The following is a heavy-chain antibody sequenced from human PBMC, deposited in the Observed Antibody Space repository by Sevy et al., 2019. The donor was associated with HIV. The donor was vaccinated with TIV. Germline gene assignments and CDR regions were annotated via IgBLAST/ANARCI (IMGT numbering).Heavy chain of an antibody. V-gene: IGHV4-61*01. D-gene: IGHD3-22*01. Sequence: SETLSLTCAVSGVSVSSDTYYWSWIRQPPGKGLEWIGYVYHTGSTNYSSSFKSRVTISVDTSKNQFSLGLFSVAAADTAVYYCAREPYFFDKSGYYWDYWGQGALVTVSS. CDR3: AREPYFFDKSGYYWDY. J-gene: IGHJ4*02. CDR2: VYHTGST. CDR1: GVSVSSDTYY.